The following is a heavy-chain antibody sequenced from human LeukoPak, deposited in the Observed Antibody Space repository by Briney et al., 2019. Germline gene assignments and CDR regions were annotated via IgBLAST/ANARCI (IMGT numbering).Heavy chain of an antibody. D-gene: IGHD6-13*01. CDR1: GFTFSDYY. CDR2: ISSSGSTI. J-gene: IGHJ5*02. V-gene: IGHV3-11*01. Sequence: PGGSLRLACAASGFTFSDYYMSWIRQAPGKGLEWVSYISSSGSTIYYADSVKGRFTISRDNAKNSLYLQMNSLRAEDTAVYYCARLKGSSSSWFPRWFDPWGQGTLVTVFS. CDR3: ARLKGSSSSWFPRWFDP.